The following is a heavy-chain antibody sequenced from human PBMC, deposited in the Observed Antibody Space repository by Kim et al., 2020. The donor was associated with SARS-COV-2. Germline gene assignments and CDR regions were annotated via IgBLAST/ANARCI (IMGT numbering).Heavy chain of an antibody. CDR2: INPSGGST. D-gene: IGHD2-21*01. CDR1: GYTFTSYY. CDR3: ARDCGGDCWADAFDI. Sequence: ASVKVSCKASGYTFTSYYMHWVRQAPGQGLEWMGIINPSGGSTSYAQKFQGRVTMTRDTSTSTVYMELSSLRSEDTAVYYCARDCGGDCWADAFDIWGQGTMVTVSS. J-gene: IGHJ3*02. V-gene: IGHV1-46*01.